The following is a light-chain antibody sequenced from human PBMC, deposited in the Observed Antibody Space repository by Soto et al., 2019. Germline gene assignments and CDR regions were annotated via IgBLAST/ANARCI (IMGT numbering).Light chain of an antibody. J-gene: IGKJ4*01. CDR3: QQYGNSLLT. Sequence: EIVLTQSPGTLSLSPGERATLSCRASQSVSSSYLAWYQQKAGQAPRLLIYGASIMDPGIPDRFSGSWSGTDFTLTIRRLEPEDCAVYYCQQYGNSLLTFGGGTKVEIK. CDR1: QSVSSSY. CDR2: GAS. V-gene: IGKV3-20*01.